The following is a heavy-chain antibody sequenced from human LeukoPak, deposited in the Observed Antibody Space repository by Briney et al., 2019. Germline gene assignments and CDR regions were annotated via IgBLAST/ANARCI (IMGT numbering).Heavy chain of an antibody. Sequence: GGSLRLSCAASGFTFSSYWMNWARQAPGKGREWVARINHIGNVNYYVDSVKGRFTISRDNAKNSLYLQMSNLRAEDTAVYYCARDLGYCTNGVCHTRFDYWGQGTLVAVSS. J-gene: IGHJ4*02. CDR3: ARDLGYCTNGVCHTRFDY. V-gene: IGHV3-7*03. CDR2: INHIGNVN. D-gene: IGHD2-8*01. CDR1: GFTFSSYW.